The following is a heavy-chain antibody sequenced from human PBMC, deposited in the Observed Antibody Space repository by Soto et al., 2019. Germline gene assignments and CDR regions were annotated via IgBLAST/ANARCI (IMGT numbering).Heavy chain of an antibody. CDR1: GFSLSTSGVG. CDR3: APTRSASYFDY. Sequence: QITLKESGPTLVKPTQTLTLTCTFSGFSLSTSGVGVGWIRQPPGKALEWLALIYWDDDKRYSPSLKSRLTTTTATSNIHVALTMTTMAPPDTATSSFAPTRSASYFDYCCQLTLVTVSS. V-gene: IGHV2-5*02. CDR2: IYWDDDK. D-gene: IGHD3-3*01. J-gene: IGHJ4*02.